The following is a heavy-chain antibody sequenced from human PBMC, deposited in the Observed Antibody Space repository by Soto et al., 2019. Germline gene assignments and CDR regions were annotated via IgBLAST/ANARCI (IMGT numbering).Heavy chain of an antibody. CDR1: GGSISSYY. Sequence: QVQLQESGPGLVKPSETLSLTCTVSGGSISSYYWSWIRQPPGKGLEWIGYIYYSGSTNYNPSLKGRVTISVDTSTNHFSLKLSSVTAADTAVYYCARAYGDYVFDYWGQGTLVTVSS. D-gene: IGHD4-17*01. CDR3: ARAYGDYVFDY. V-gene: IGHV4-59*01. CDR2: IYYSGST. J-gene: IGHJ4*02.